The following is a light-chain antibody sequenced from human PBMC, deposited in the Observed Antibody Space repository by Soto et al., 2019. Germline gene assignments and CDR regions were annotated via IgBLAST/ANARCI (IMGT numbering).Light chain of an antibody. CDR2: GAS. V-gene: IGKV3-20*01. J-gene: IGKJ2*01. Sequence: EVVLTQSPGTLSLSPGERATLSCRASQSVTYSDLAWYQQKPGQAPRLLISGASSRATGIPDRFSGSGSGTDFTLTISRLEPEDFAVYYCQQYGGVPYTFGQGTKLEIK. CDR1: QSVTYSD. CDR3: QQYGGVPYT.